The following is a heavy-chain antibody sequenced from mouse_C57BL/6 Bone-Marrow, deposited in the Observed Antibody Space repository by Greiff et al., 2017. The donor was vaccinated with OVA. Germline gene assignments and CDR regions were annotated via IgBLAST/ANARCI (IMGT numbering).Heavy chain of an antibody. Sequence: EVKLMESGGGLVKPGGSLKLSCAASGFTFSSYAMSWVRQTPEKRLEWVATISDGGSYTYYPDNVKGRFTISRDNAKNNLYLQMSHLKSEDTAMYYCARAPMVSPDYWGQGTTLTVSS. J-gene: IGHJ2*01. CDR1: GFTFSSYA. CDR2: ISDGGSYT. D-gene: IGHD2-2*01. CDR3: ARAPMVSPDY. V-gene: IGHV5-4*03.